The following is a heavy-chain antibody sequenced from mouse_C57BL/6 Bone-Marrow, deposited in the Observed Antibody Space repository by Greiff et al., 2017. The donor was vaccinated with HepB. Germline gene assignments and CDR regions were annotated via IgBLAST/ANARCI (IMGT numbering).Heavy chain of an antibody. CDR1: GFNIKNTY. D-gene: IGHD1-1*01. V-gene: IGHV14-3*01. CDR2: IDPANGNT. CDR3: ARDYGSSYDYYAMDY. J-gene: IGHJ4*01. Sequence: EVQLQQSVAELVRPGASVKLSCTASGFNIKNTYMHWVKQRPEQGLAWIGRIDPANGNTKYAPKFQGKATITADTSSNTAYLPLSSLTSEDTAIYYCARDYGSSYDYYAMDYWGQGTSVTVSS.